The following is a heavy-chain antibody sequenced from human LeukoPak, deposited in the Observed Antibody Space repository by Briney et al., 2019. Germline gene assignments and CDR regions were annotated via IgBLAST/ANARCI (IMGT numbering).Heavy chain of an antibody. D-gene: IGHD6-19*01. CDR2: VDPEDGET. V-gene: IGHV1-69-2*01. J-gene: IGHJ4*02. CDR3: ATGPAVAGTWAHLQPYTIN. CDR1: GYTFTDYY. Sequence: ATVKISCKVSGYTFTDYYMHWVQQAPGKGLEWMGLVDPEDGETINAEKFQGRVTITADTSTDTAYMELSSLRSEDTAVYYCATGPAVAGTWAHLQPYTINWGQGTLVTVSS.